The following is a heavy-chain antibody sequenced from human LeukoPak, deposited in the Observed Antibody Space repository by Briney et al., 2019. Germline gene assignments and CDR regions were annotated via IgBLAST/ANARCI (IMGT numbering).Heavy chain of an antibody. CDR2: IFPGDSDT. D-gene: IGHD5-24*01. J-gene: IGHJ4*02. V-gene: IGHV5-51*01. CDR3: AREGKDGFRIIDY. Sequence: GESLKISCKGSGYTFTSYWIGWVRQMPGKGLEWMGIIFPGDSDTRYSPSFQGQVTISADKSISTAYLQWSSLKASDTAMYYCAREGKDGFRIIDYWGQGTLVTVSS. CDR1: GYTFTSYW.